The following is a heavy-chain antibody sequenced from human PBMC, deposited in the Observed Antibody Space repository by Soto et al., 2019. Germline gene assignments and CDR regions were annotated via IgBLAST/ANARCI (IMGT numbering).Heavy chain of an antibody. CDR3: ARSLIIATRDFYGMAV. CDR2: IIPIFGTA. CDR1: GGTFSSYA. D-gene: IGHD3-10*01. V-gene: IGHV1-69*13. Sequence: SVKVSCKASGGTFSSYAISWVRQAPGQGLEWMGGIIPIFGTANYAQKFQGRVTITADESTSTAYMELSSLRSEDTAVYYCARSLIIATRDFYGMAVSGQGTTVTVSS. J-gene: IGHJ6*01.